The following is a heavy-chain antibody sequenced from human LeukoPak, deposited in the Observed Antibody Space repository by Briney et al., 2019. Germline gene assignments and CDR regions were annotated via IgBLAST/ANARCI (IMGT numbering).Heavy chain of an antibody. CDR3: ARAQLLGGLVAYYYMDV. D-gene: IGHD3-9*01. J-gene: IGHJ6*03. V-gene: IGHV1-8*03. CDR1: GYTFTGYY. Sequence: GASVKVSCKASGYTFTGYYMHWVRQAPGQGLEWMGWMNPNSGNTGYAQKFQGRVTITRNTSISTAYMELSSLRSEDTAVYYCARAQLLGGLVAYYYMDVWGKGTTVTVSS. CDR2: MNPNSGNT.